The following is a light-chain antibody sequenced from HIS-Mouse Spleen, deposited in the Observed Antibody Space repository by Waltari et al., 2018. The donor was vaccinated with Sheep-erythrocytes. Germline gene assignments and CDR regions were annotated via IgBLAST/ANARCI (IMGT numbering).Light chain of an antibody. Sequence: DIQMTQSPSSLSASVGDRVTITCQASQDISNSLNCYQQKPGKAPKLLIYDASNLDTGFPSRFSGSGSGTDFTFTIISLQPEDIATYYCQLYDNLLTFGGGTKVEIK. V-gene: IGKV1-33*01. J-gene: IGKJ4*01. CDR1: QDISNS. CDR3: QLYDNLLT. CDR2: DAS.